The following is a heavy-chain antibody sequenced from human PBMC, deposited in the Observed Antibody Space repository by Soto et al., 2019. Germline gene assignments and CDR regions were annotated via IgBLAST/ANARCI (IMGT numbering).Heavy chain of an antibody. CDR3: AREVVSRGMDV. V-gene: IGHV1-8*01. CDR1: GYTFTSYD. Sequence: ASVKVSCKASGYTFTSYDINWVRQATGQGLEWMGWMNPNSGNTGYAQKFQGRVTMARNTSISTAYMELSSLRSDDTAVYYCAREVVSRGMDVWGQGTTVTVSS. CDR2: MNPNSGNT. D-gene: IGHD3-22*01. J-gene: IGHJ6*02.